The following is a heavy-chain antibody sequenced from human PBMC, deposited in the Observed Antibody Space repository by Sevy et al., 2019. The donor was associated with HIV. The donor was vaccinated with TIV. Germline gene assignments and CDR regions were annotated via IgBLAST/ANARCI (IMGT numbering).Heavy chain of an antibody. V-gene: IGHV3-15*01. D-gene: IGHD3-22*01. Sequence: GGSLRLSCAASGFTFSNAWMSWVRQAPGKGLERVGRIKSKTDGGTTDYAAPVKGRFTISRDDSKNTLYLQMNSLKTEDTAVYYCYDSSGYYYESDYWGQGTLVTVSS. CDR2: IKSKTDGGTT. CDR1: GFTFSNAW. CDR3: YDSSGYYYESDY. J-gene: IGHJ4*02.